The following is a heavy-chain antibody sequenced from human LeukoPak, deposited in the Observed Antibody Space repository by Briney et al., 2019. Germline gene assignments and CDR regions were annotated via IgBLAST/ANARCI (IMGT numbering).Heavy chain of an antibody. J-gene: IGHJ5*02. CDR1: GYTFTSYA. CDR3: ARRIGCSSTSCSWGNWFDP. CDR2: INTNTGNP. D-gene: IGHD2-2*01. V-gene: IGHV7-4-1*02. Sequence: GASVKVSCKASGYTFTSYAMNWVRQAPGQGLEGMGWINTNTGNPTYAQGFTGRFVFSLDTSVSTAYLQISSLKAEDTAVYYCARRIGCSSTSCSWGNWFDPWGQGTLVTVSS.